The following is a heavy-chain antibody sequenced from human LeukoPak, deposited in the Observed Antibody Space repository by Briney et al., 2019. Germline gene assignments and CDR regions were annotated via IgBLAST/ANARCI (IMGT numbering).Heavy chain of an antibody. CDR3: ARPGYYYDSSGYYFGY. CDR1: GFTFSSYA. D-gene: IGHD3-22*01. J-gene: IGHJ4*02. V-gene: IGHV3-30*04. CDR2: ISYDGSNK. Sequence: GGSLRLSCAASGFTFSSYAMHWVRQAPGKGLEWVAVISYDGSNKYYADSVKGRFTISRDNAKNTLYLQMNSLRAEDTAVYYCARPGYYYDSSGYYFGYWGQGTLVTVSS.